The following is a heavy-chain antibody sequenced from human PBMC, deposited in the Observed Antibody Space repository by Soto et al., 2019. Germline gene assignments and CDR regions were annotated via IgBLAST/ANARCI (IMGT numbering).Heavy chain of an antibody. CDR3: ARDYGSYHYYYYGMDV. Sequence: SVKVSCKASGGTFSSYAISWVRQAPGQGLEWMGGIIPIFGTANYAQKFQGRVTITADESTSTAYMELSSLRSEDTAAYYCARDYGSYHYYYYGMDVWGQGTTVTVSS. V-gene: IGHV1-69*13. D-gene: IGHD1-26*01. CDR2: IIPIFGTA. CDR1: GGTFSSYA. J-gene: IGHJ6*02.